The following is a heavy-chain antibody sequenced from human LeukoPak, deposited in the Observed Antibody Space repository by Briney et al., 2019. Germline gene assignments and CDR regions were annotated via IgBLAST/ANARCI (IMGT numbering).Heavy chain of an antibody. Sequence: SETLPLTCTVSGGSISSGGYYWSWIRQHPGKGLEWIGYIYYSGSTYYNPSLKSRVTISVDTSKNQFSLKLSSVTAADTAVYYCATQTGTTIAFDIWGQGTMVTVSS. D-gene: IGHD1-7*01. CDR3: ATQTGTTIAFDI. V-gene: IGHV4-31*03. CDR1: GGSISSGGYY. J-gene: IGHJ3*02. CDR2: IYYSGST.